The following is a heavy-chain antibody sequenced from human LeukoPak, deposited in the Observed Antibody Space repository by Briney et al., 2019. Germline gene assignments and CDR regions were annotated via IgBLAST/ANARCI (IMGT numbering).Heavy chain of an antibody. Sequence: GSLRLSCAASGFTFSSYEMDWVRRAPGKGLEWVPYIGSSGGSRYYADSVKGRFTSSRDNAKNSLYLQMNSLRVEDTAVYYCAREDGDAFDIWGQGTMVSVSS. D-gene: IGHD5-24*01. J-gene: IGHJ3*02. CDR3: AREDGDAFDI. CDR1: GFTFSSYE. V-gene: IGHV3-48*03. CDR2: IGSSGGSR.